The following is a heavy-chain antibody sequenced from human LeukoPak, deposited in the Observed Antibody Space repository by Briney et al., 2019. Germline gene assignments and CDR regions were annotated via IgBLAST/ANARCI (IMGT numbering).Heavy chain of an antibody. CDR1: GFTFSRFG. D-gene: IGHD6-13*01. V-gene: IGHV3-64D*06. CDR2: ISSNGGST. J-gene: IGHJ4*02. Sequence: SLRLSCAASGFTFSRFGMDWVRQAPGKGLEYVSAISSNGGSTYYADSVKGRFTISRDNSKNTLYLQMSSLRAEDTAVYYCVKGDLAAAGLFDYWGQGTLVTVSS. CDR3: VKGDLAAAGLFDY.